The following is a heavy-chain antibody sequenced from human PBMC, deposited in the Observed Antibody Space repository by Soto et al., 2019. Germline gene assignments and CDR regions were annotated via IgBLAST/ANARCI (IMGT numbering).Heavy chain of an antibody. Sequence: ASVKGSCKASGYTFTSYYMHWLRQAPGQGLEWMGIINPSGGSTSYAQKFQGRVTMTRDTSTSTVYMELSSLRSEDTAVYYCARAYSSSSRNHYYYYMDVWGKGTTVTVSS. D-gene: IGHD6-6*01. V-gene: IGHV1-46*03. J-gene: IGHJ6*03. CDR2: INPSGGST. CDR3: ARAYSSSSRNHYYYYMDV. CDR1: GYTFTSYY.